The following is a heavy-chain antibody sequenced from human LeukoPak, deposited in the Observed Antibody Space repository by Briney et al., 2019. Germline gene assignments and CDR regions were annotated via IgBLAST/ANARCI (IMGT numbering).Heavy chain of an antibody. CDR3: AKDRGLGYCSGGSCYSGYNFQH. V-gene: IGHV3-23*01. CDR1: GFTFSSYA. Sequence: GGSLRLSCAASGFTFSSYAMSWVRQAPGKGLEWFSAISGSGGSTYYADSVKGRFTISRDNSKNTLYLQMNSLRAEDTAVYYCAKDRGLGYCSGGSCYSGYNFQHWGQGTLVTVSS. D-gene: IGHD2-15*01. CDR2: ISGSGGST. J-gene: IGHJ1*01.